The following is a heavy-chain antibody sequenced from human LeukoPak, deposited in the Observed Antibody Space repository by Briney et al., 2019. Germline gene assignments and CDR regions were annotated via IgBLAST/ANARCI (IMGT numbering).Heavy chain of an antibody. J-gene: IGHJ4*02. CDR1: GGSISSSSYY. CDR3: ARTPITMVRGVTLPFDY. CDR2: IYYSGST. Sequence: SETLSLTCTVSGGSISSSSYYWGWIRQPPGKGLEWIGSIYYSGSTYYNPSLKSRVTISVDTSKNQFSLKLSSVTAADTAVYYCARTPITMVRGVTLPFDYWGQGTLVTVSS. V-gene: IGHV4-39*01. D-gene: IGHD3-10*01.